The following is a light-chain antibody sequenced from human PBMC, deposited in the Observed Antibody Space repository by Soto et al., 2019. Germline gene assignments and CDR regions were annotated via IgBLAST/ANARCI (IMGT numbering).Light chain of an antibody. V-gene: IGLV1-40*01. Sequence: QSVLTQPPSVSGTPGQRISISCTGSTSNIGADSDVHWYQQLPGTAPRLLIFGNNNRPSGVPDRVSGSRSGTSAALAITGLQAEDEAIYYCQAYDSSLSTSIFGAGTKLTVL. CDR3: QAYDSSLSTSI. CDR2: GNN. J-gene: IGLJ2*01. CDR1: TSNIGADSD.